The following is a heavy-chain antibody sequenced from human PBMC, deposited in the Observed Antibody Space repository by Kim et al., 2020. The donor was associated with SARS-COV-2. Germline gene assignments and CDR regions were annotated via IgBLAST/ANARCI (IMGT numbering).Heavy chain of an antibody. Sequence: ADAVKVRFTISRDKSRNTLYLHMNSLTVEDTAIYYCAKDERPDGLGHSDYWGQGTLVTVAS. CDR3: AKDERPDGLGHSDY. V-gene: IGHV3-23*01. J-gene: IGHJ4*02. D-gene: IGHD5-12*01.